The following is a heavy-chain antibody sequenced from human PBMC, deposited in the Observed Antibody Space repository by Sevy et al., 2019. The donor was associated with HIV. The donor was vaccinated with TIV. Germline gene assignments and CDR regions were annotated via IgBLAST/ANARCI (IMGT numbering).Heavy chain of an antibody. CDR1: GFTLRTYG. D-gene: IGHD3-10*01. Sequence: GGSLRLSCAASGFTLRTYGMYWVRQGPGKGLEWVAVIWYDGSNKYYAESVKGRFTISRDNSKKTLYLEMSSLRAEDTAVYYCARADGDSGYGMDVWGQGTTVTVSS. V-gene: IGHV3-33*01. J-gene: IGHJ6*01. CDR2: IWYDGSNK. CDR3: ARADGDSGYGMDV.